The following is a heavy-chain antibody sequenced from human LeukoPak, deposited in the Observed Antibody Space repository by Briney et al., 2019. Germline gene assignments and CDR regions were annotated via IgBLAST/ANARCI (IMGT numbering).Heavy chain of an antibody. Sequence: PGGSLRLSCAASGFTFTSYSMSWVRQAPGKGLEWVALISYDGSNKYYADSVKGRFTISRDNSKNTLYLQMNSLRAEDTAVYYCARGRPYSSTHYFDYWGQGTLVTVSS. CDR3: ARGRPYSSTHYFDY. J-gene: IGHJ4*02. V-gene: IGHV3-30-3*01. CDR2: ISYDGSNK. CDR1: GFTFTSYS. D-gene: IGHD6-13*01.